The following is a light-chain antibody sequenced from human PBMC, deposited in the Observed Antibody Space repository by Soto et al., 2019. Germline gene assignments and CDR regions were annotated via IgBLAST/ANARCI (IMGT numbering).Light chain of an antibody. J-gene: IGLJ3*02. Sequence: QSALTQPASVSGSPGQSITISCTGTSSYVGAYNYVSWYQQHPGKAPKLMISGVSNRPSGVSNRFSGSKSGNTASLTISGLQADDEADYYCSSYTVSRIPWVFGGGTQLTVL. CDR1: SSYVGAYNY. V-gene: IGLV2-14*01. CDR3: SSYTVSRIPWV. CDR2: GVS.